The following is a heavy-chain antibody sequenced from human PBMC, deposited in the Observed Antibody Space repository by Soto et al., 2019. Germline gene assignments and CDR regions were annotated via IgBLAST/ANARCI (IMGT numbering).Heavy chain of an antibody. CDR2: INHSGST. V-gene: IGHV4-34*01. J-gene: IGHJ4*02. Sequence: SETLSLTCAVYGGSFSGYYWSWIRQPPGKGLEWIGEINHSGSTNYNPSLKSRVTISVDTSKNQFSLKLSSVTAADTAVYYCARRYYGSGSYYSNYWGQGTLVTVSS. CDR3: ARRYYGSGSYYSNY. D-gene: IGHD3-10*01. CDR1: GGSFSGYY.